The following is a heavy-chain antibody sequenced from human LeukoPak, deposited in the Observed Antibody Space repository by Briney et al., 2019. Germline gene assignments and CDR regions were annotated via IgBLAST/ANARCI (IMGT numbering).Heavy chain of an antibody. V-gene: IGHV3-21*01. CDR2: ISSSSSYI. CDR3: ARARRPKVEAATPTGPYYFDY. D-gene: IGHD2-15*01. J-gene: IGHJ4*02. CDR1: GFTFSSYS. Sequence: GGSLRLSCAASGFTFSSYSMNWVRQAPGKGLEWVSSISSSSSYIYYADSVKGRFTISRDNAKNSLYLQMNSLRAEDTAVYYCARARRPKVEAATPTGPYYFDYGGQGTLVTVS.